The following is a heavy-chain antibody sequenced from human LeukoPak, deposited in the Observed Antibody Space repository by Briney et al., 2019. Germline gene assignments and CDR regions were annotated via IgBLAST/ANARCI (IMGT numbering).Heavy chain of an antibody. J-gene: IGHJ6*02. CDR2: INPNSGGT. D-gene: IGHD5-18*01. CDR3: ASPGYSYGPYYYYYGMDV. Sequence: ASVKVSCKASGYTFTGYYMHWVRQAPGQGLEWMGWINPNSGGTNYAQKFQGRVTMTRDTSISTAYMELSGLRSDDTAVYYCASPGYSYGPYYYYYGMDVWGQGTTVTVSS. CDR1: GYTFTGYY. V-gene: IGHV1-2*02.